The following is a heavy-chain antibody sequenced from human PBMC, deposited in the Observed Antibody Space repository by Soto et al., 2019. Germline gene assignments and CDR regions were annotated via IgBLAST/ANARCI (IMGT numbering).Heavy chain of an antibody. Sequence: QITLKESGPTLVKPTQTLTLTCTFSGFSLTSGVVGVGWIRQPPGEALEWLALIYWNDEQYYNPSLRNRLTITRDTSKNQVFLTMPNMDPVHTATYYCAHRLPGPSGYDVWGQGTTVTVSS. V-gene: IGHV2-5*01. J-gene: IGHJ6*02. CDR2: IYWNDEQ. D-gene: IGHD6-13*01. CDR3: AHRLPGPSGYDV. CDR1: GFSLTSGVVG.